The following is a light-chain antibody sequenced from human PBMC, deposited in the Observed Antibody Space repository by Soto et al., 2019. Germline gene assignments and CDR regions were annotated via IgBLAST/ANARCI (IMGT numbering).Light chain of an antibody. CDR1: SGYINYE. CDR2: VGTGGIVG. CDR3: GADHGSGSNFAYV. J-gene: IGLJ1*01. Sequence: QSVITHPPSASTSLGASVTLTCNLTSGYINYEVDWYQQRPGKGPRFVMRVGTGGIVGSKGDGIPGRFSVLGSGLNRFLTINNIQEEDESDYHCGADHGSGSNFAYVFGTGTKVTVL. V-gene: IGLV9-49*01.